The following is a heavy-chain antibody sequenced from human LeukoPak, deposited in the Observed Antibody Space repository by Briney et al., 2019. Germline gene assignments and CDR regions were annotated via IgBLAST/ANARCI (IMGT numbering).Heavy chain of an antibody. J-gene: IGHJ4*02. CDR2: INHSGST. V-gene: IGHV4-34*01. CDR3: AAADPGRYFDY. CDR1: GGSFSGYY. Sequence: SETLSLTCAVYGGSFSGYYWSWIRQPPGKGLEWIGEINHSGSTNYKPSLESRVTVSVDTSKNQFSLKLSSVTAADTAVYYCAAADPGRYFDYWGQGTLVTVSS. D-gene: IGHD6-13*01.